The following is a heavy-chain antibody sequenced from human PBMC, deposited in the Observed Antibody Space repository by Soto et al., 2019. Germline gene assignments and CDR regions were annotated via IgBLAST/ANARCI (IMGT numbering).Heavy chain of an antibody. J-gene: IGHJ4*02. V-gene: IGHV3-30*03. Sequence: QVQLVESGGGAVQPGGSRRLSCAASEFTFSNYAMHWFRQAPGQGLQWLGVISYAGNNKYYADSVEGPFTISRDNSKNALYLQMNSLRLEDTAVYYCAIGPSYSDSYFDHWGQGTLVTVSS. CDR1: EFTFSNYA. CDR3: AIGPSYSDSYFDH. CDR2: ISYAGNNK. D-gene: IGHD4-17*01.